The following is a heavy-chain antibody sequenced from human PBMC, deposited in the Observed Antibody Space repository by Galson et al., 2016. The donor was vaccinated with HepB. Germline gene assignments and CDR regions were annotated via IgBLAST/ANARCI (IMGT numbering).Heavy chain of an antibody. CDR3: TRQACSGGRCYGWFDP. CDR1: GFTFSGSA. V-gene: IGHV3-73*01. D-gene: IGHD2-15*01. J-gene: IGHJ5*02. CDR2: SRSKANSYAT. Sequence: CLRLSCAASGFTFSGSAMHWVRQASGRGLEWVGRSRSKANSYATAYAASVKGRFTICRDDSKNTAYLQMNSLKTEDTAVYYCTRQACSGGRCYGWFDPWGQGTLVTVSS.